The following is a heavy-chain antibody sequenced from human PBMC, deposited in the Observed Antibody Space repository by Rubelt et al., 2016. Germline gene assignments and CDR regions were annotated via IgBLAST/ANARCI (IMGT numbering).Heavy chain of an antibody. Sequence: QVQLVQSGAEVKKPGASVKVSCKASGYTFTSYYMHWVRQAPGQGLAWVGIINHSGGGTSYAQKFQGGVTMTRDTSTSTVYMELSSLRSEDTAVYYCARVYDSSDTYYFDYWGQGTLVTVSS. D-gene: IGHD3-22*01. CDR2: INHSGGGT. J-gene: IGHJ4*02. CDR3: ARVYDSSDTYYFDY. CDR1: GYTFTSYY. V-gene: IGHV1-46*01.